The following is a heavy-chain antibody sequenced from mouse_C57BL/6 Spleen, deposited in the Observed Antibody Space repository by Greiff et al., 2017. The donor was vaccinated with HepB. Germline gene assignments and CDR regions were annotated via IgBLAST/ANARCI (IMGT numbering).Heavy chain of an antibody. CDR3: TTTVVIPYWYFDV. Sequence: SGAELVRPGASVKLSCTASGFNIKDYYMHWVKQRPEQGLEWIGRIDPEDGDTEYAPKFQGKATMTADTSSNTAYLQLSSLTSEDTAVYYCTTTVVIPYWYFDVWGTGTTVTVSS. CDR1: GFNIKDYY. J-gene: IGHJ1*03. V-gene: IGHV14-1*01. D-gene: IGHD1-1*01. CDR2: IDPEDGDT.